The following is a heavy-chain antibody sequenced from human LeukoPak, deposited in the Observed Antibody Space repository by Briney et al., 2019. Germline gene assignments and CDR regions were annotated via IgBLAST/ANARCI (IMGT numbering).Heavy chain of an antibody. Sequence: GGSLRLSCSVSGFTISSHYMAWVRQVPGKGPEWVSLIHSGGSTYYADSVKGRFTISRDNSKNTLYLQMNSLSAEDTAIYYCARQPQVAHFDYWGQGTLVSVSS. V-gene: IGHV3-66*04. CDR1: GFTISSHY. CDR2: IHSGGST. CDR3: ARQPQVAHFDY. J-gene: IGHJ4*02. D-gene: IGHD2-15*01.